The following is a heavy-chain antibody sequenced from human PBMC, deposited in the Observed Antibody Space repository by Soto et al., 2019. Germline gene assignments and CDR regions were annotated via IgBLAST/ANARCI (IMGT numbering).Heavy chain of an antibody. D-gene: IGHD2-15*01. CDR2: ISYDGSNK. Sequence: SLRLSCAASGFTFSSYGMHWVRQAPGKGLEWVAVISYDGSNKYYADSVKGRFTISRDNSKNTLYLQMNSLRAEDTAVYYCAKDQGLDPLGAVLYYLGCWGKGTMVTVSS. CDR1: GFTFSSYG. CDR3: AKDQGLDPLGAVLYYLGC. V-gene: IGHV3-30*18. J-gene: IGHJ4*02.